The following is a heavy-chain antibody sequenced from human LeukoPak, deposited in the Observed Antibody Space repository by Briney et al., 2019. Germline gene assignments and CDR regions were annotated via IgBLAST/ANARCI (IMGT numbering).Heavy chain of an antibody. CDR2: ISGYNGNT. CDR1: GYTFTNYG. CDR3: ARGYYDSSGYWGYYYYYMDV. J-gene: IGHJ6*03. V-gene: IGHV1-18*04. Sequence: ASVKVSCKASGYTFTNYGLSWVRQAPGQGLEWMGWISGYNGNTKYVQKLQGRVTMTRDTSTTTAYMELRSLRSDDTAVYYCARGYYDSSGYWGYYYYYMDVWGKGTTVTVSS. D-gene: IGHD3-22*01.